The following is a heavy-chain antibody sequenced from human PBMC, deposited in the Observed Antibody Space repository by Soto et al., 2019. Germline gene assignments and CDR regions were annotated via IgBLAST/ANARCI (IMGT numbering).Heavy chain of an antibody. V-gene: IGHV3-15*07. CDR2: VKSKTHGGTT. CDR3: AKDLQRGKIYGMDV. D-gene: IGHD1-26*01. CDR1: GFTFSNAW. Sequence: GGSLRLSCAASGFTFSNAWINWVRQAPGKGLEWVGRVKSKTHGGTTDFAASVKGRFAISRDDSISMAFMRMNSLRAEDTAVYYCAKDLQRGKIYGMDVWGQGTTVTVSS. J-gene: IGHJ6*02.